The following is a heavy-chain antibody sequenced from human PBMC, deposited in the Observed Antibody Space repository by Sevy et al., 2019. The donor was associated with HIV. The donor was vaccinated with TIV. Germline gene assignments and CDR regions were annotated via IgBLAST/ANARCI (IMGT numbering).Heavy chain of an antibody. Sequence: GESLKISCKGSGYSFTSYWIGWVRQMPGKGLEWEGIIYPGDSDTRYSPSFQGQVTITADKSIRTAYLPWSSLKASDTATYYCARLGAYCGGDCYPPSYYYYGMDVWGQGTTVTVSS. CDR2: IYPGDSDT. CDR1: GYSFTSYW. D-gene: IGHD2-21*02. CDR3: ARLGAYCGGDCYPPSYYYYGMDV. V-gene: IGHV5-51*01. J-gene: IGHJ6*02.